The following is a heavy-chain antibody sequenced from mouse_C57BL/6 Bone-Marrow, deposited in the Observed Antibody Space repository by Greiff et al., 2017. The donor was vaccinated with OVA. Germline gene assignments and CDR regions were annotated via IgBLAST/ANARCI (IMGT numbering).Heavy chain of an antibody. V-gene: IGHV1-50*01. J-gene: IGHJ3*01. Sequence: QVQLQQPGAELVKPGASVKLSCKASGYTFTSYWMQWVKQRPGQGLEWIGEIDPSDSYTNYNQKFKGKATLTVDTSSSTAYMQLSSLTSVDSAVYYCARKGDYEFAYWGQGTLVTVSA. D-gene: IGHD2-4*01. CDR1: GYTFTSYW. CDR2: IDPSDSYT. CDR3: ARKGDYEFAY.